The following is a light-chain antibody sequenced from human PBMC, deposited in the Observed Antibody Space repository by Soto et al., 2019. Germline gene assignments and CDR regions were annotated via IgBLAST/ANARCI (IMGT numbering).Light chain of an antibody. CDR2: HES. J-gene: IGKJ2*01. CDR3: QQYGSSPVT. CDR1: QSVNNNY. V-gene: IGKV3-20*01. Sequence: EIVLTQSPGTLSLSPGERATLSCRASQSVNNNYLAWYQQKPGQAPRLLILHESSRATGIPHRFSGSGSGTDFPLTISRLEPEDFAVYYCQQYGSSPVTFGQGTKLEIK.